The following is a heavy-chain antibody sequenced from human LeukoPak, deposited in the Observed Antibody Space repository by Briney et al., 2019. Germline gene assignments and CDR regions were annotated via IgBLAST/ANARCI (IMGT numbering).Heavy chain of an antibody. D-gene: IGHD2-15*01. J-gene: IGHJ4*02. Sequence: TGGSLRLSCAASGFTFSSYSMNWVRQAPGKGLEWVGRIKSKSDGGTPDYAAPVKGRFAISRDDSKNTLYLQMNSLKTEDTAVYYCTTEGGWSFYFDYWGQGTLVTVSS. CDR3: TTEGGWSFYFDY. CDR1: GFTFSSYS. V-gene: IGHV3-15*07. CDR2: IKSKSDGGTP.